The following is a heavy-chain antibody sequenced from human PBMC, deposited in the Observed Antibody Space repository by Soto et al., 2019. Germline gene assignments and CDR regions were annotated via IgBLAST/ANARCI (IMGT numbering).Heavy chain of an antibody. J-gene: IGHJ6*02. V-gene: IGHV1-18*01. Sequence: ASVEVSCEASGYTFNSCGISWVRQAPGQGLEWMGWISAYNGNPNYAQKLQGRVTMTTDTSTSTAYMELRSLRSDDTDVYYCARDLRGIAAAGGGYYYYYGMDVWGQGPTVTVSS. CDR1: GYTFNSCG. CDR2: ISAYNGNP. CDR3: ARDLRGIAAAGGGYYYYYGMDV. D-gene: IGHD6-13*01.